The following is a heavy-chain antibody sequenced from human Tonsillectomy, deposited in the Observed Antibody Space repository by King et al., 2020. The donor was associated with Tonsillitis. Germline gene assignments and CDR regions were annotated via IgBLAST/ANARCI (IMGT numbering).Heavy chain of an antibody. J-gene: IGHJ4*02. CDR2: IYSDGSRT. CDR3: ARVGRGPHRGYLDY. V-gene: IGHV3-23*03. D-gene: IGHD2-15*01. Sequence: VQLVESGGGLAQPGGSLRLSCVASGFTFTNYDMSWVRQAPGKGLEWVSIIYSDGSRTYYADSVKGRVTISRDDSKNTLYLQMNSLRADDTAEYYCARVGRGPHRGYLDYWGKGILVSVYS. CDR1: GFTFTNYD.